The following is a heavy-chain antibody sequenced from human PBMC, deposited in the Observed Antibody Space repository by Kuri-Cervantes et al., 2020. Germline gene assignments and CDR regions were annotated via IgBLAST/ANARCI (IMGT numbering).Heavy chain of an antibody. CDR3: ARIPTYYDFWSVTTLYYYYMDV. J-gene: IGHJ6*03. CDR2: IIKSSSTL. CDR1: GFTFSSYE. V-gene: IGHV3-48*03. Sequence: GGSLRLSCAASGFTFSSYEMNWVRQAPGKGLEWVSYIIKSSSTLYYTDSVKGRFTISRDNAKNSLYLQMNSLSAEDTAVYYCARIPTYYDFWSVTTLYYYYMDVWGKGTTVTVSS. D-gene: IGHD3-3*01.